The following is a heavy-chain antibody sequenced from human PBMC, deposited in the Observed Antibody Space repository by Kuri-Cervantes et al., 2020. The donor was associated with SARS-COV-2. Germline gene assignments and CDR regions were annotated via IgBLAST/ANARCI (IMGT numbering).Heavy chain of an antibody. D-gene: IGHD3-16*01. CDR3: ARLRGGAYGMDV. J-gene: IGHJ6*02. V-gene: IGHV4-38-2*01. CDR1: GYSISSGYY. Sequence: SETLSLTCAVSGYSISSGYYWGWIRQPPGKGLEWIGSIYHSGSTNYNPSLKSRVTISVDTSKNQFSLKLSSVTAADTAVYYCARLRGGAYGMDVWGQGTTVTVSS. CDR2: IYHSGST.